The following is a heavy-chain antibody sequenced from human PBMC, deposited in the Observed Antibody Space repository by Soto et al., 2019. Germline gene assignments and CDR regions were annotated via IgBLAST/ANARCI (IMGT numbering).Heavy chain of an antibody. D-gene: IGHD3-3*01. J-gene: IGHJ6*02. CDR2: INPSGGST. V-gene: IGHV1-46*01. CDR3: AREDLGTYYDFWSGSEVSYYYYGMDV. CDR1: GYTFTSYY. Sequence: ASVKVSCKASGYTFTSYYMHWVRQAPGQGLEWMGIINPSGGSTSYAQKFQGRVTMTRDTSTSTVYMELSSLRSEDTAVYYCAREDLGTYYDFWSGSEVSYYYYGMDVWGQ.